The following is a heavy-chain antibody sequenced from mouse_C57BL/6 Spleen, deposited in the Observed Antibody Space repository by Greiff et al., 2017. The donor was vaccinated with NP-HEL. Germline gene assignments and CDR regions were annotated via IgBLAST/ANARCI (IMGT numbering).Heavy chain of an antibody. D-gene: IGHD1-1*01. V-gene: IGHV2-9-1*01. CDR3: ARARNYYDNSWYFDV. J-gene: IGHJ1*03. CDR1: GFSLTSYA. CDR2: IWTGGGT. Sequence: QVQLQQSGPGLVAPSQSLSITCTVSGFSLTSYAISWVRQPPGKGLEWLGVIWTGGGTNYNSALKSRLSISKDNSKSQVFLKMNSLQTDDTARYYCARARNYYDNSWYFDVWGTGTTVTVSS.